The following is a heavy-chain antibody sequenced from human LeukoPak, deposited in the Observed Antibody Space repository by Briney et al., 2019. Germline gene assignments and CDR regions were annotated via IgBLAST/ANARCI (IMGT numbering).Heavy chain of an antibody. CDR2: IYSGGST. CDR3: AKALAFSYYDFWSGYYLGVLDY. D-gene: IGHD3-3*01. CDR1: GFTVSSNY. V-gene: IGHV3-53*05. J-gene: IGHJ4*02. Sequence: GGSLRLSCAASGFTVSSNYMSWVRQAPGKGLEWVSVIYSGGSTYYADSVKGRFTISRDNSKNTLYLQMNSLRAEDTAVYYCAKALAFSYYDFWSGYYLGVLDYWGQGTLVTVSS.